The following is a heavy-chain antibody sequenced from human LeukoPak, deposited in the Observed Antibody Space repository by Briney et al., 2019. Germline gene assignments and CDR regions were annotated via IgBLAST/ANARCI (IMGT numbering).Heavy chain of an antibody. D-gene: IGHD3-3*01. CDR2: IIPIFGTA. V-gene: IGHV1-69*05. CDR3: ASSIFGVVQTPYYYYYMDV. CDR1: GGTFSSYA. J-gene: IGHJ6*03. Sequence: SVKVSCKASGGTFSSYAISWVRQAPGQGLEWMGRIIPIFGTANYAQKFQGRVTITTDESTSTAYMELSSLRPEDTAVYYCASSIFGVVQTPYYYYYMDVWGKGTRVTVSS.